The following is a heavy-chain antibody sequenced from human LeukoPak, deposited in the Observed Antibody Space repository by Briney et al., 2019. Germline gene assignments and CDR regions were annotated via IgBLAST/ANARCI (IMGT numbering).Heavy chain of an antibody. J-gene: IGHJ4*02. CDR1: GGSISSSSYY. Sequence: SETLSLTCTVSGGSISSSSYYWGWIRQPPGKGLEWIGSIYYSGSTYYNPSLKSRVTISVDTSQNQFSLKLSSVTAADTAVYYCARHDYGDYKAFDYWGQGTLVTVSS. V-gene: IGHV4-39*01. CDR2: IYYSGST. CDR3: ARHDYGDYKAFDY. D-gene: IGHD4-17*01.